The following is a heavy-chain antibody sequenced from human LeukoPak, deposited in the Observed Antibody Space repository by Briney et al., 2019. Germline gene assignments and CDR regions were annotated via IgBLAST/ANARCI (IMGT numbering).Heavy chain of an antibody. J-gene: IGHJ6*02. Sequence: GGSLRLSCAASGFTFSSYWMSWVRQAPGKGLEWVANIKQDGSEKYYVDSVKGRFTIPRDNAKNSLYLQMNSLRAEDTAVYYCARGTDIVVVPAALKYYYGMDVWGQGTTVTVSS. D-gene: IGHD2-2*01. CDR3: ARGTDIVVVPAALKYYYGMDV. V-gene: IGHV3-7*01. CDR1: GFTFSSYW. CDR2: IKQDGSEK.